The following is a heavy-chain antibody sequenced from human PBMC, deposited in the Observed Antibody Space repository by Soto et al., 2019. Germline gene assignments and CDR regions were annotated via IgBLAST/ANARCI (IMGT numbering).Heavy chain of an antibody. Sequence: GGSLRLSCAASGFTFSSYAMHWVRQAPGKGLEWVAVISYDGSNKYYADSVKGRFTISRDNSKNTLYLQMNSLRAEDTAVYYCARDLAGDDDYWGQGTLVTVSS. V-gene: IGHV3-30*04. D-gene: IGHD7-27*01. CDR3: ARDLAGDDDY. CDR2: ISYDGSNK. CDR1: GFTFSSYA. J-gene: IGHJ4*02.